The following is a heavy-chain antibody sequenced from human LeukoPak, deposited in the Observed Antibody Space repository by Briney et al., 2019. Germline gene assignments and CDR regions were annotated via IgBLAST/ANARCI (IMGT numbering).Heavy chain of an antibody. CDR3: ARVEGPSIFGVIDY. CDR2: ISVYNGDT. V-gene: IGHV1-18*01. D-gene: IGHD3-3*01. CDR1: AYTFTSFG. J-gene: IGHJ4*02. Sequence: ASVKVSCKASAYTFTSFGISWVRQAPGQGLEWMGWISVYNGDTNYAQKLQGRVTMTTDTSTSTAYMEVRSLRSDDTAVYFCARVEGPSIFGVIDYWGQGTLVTISS.